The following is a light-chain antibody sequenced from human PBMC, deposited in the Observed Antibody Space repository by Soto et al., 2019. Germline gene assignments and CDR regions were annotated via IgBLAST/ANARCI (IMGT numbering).Light chain of an antibody. CDR1: QSVSSY. J-gene: IGKJ2*01. Sequence: EIVLTQSPATLSLSPGERAILTCRASQSVSSYLAWYQQKPGQAPRLLIYDASNRATGIPARFSGSGSGTDFTLTISSLEPDDFAVYYCQQRSNWPPMYTFGQGTNLEIK. V-gene: IGKV3-11*01. CDR3: QQRSNWPPMYT. CDR2: DAS.